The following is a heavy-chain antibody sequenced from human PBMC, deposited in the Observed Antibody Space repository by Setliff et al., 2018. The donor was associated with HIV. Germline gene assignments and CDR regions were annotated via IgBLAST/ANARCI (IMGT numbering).Heavy chain of an antibody. CDR2: IFSSGST. V-gene: IGHV4-61*02. CDR1: GGSISSGSYY. Sequence: SETLALTCTVSGGSISSGSYYWSWIRQPAGKGLEWIGRIFSSGSTNYNPSLKSRVTISVDTSKNQFSLKVSSVTAADTAVYYCAREDGPYYFDSWGQGTRVTVSS. CDR3: AREDGPYYFDS. J-gene: IGHJ4*02.